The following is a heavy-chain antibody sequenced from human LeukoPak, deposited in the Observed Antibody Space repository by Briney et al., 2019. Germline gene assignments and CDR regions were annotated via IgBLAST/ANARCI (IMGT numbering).Heavy chain of an antibody. CDR3: ARVPDFDWFPRYYYYGRDV. V-gene: IGHV4-4*02. Sequence: SGTLSLTCAVSGGSISSSNWWSWVRQPPGKGLEWIGEIYHSGSTNYNPSLKSRVTISVDKSKNQFSLKLSSVTAADTAVYYCARVPDFDWFPRYYYYGRDVWGKGTTVTVSS. CDR2: IYHSGST. J-gene: IGHJ6*04. CDR1: GGSISSSNW. D-gene: IGHD3-9*01.